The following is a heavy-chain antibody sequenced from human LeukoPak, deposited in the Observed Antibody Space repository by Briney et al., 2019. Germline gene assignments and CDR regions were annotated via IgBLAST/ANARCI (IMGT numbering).Heavy chain of an antibody. J-gene: IGHJ4*02. V-gene: IGHV4-30-4*01. CDR3: ASMDSAMALGY. D-gene: IGHD5-18*01. Sequence: SETLSLTCTVSGGSISSGDYYWSWIRQPPGKGLEWNGFIYYSGSTHYNPSLKSRVIISVDTSKNQFSLRLTSVTAADTAVYYCASMDSAMALGYWGQGTLVTVSS. CDR2: IYYSGST. CDR1: GGSISSGDYY.